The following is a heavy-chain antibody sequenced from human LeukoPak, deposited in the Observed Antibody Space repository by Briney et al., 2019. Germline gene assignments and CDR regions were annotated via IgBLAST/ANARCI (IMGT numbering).Heavy chain of an antibody. CDR3: ARTYYDFWSGSPPGYYGMDV. D-gene: IGHD3-3*01. CDR2: IYYSGST. Sequence: PSETLSLTCTVSGGSISDHQWSWIRQPPGKGLEWIGYIYYSGSTNYNPSLKSRVTISVDTSKNQFSLKLSSVTAADTAVYYCARTYYDFWSGSPPGYYGMDVWGQGTTVTVSS. CDR1: GGSISDHQ. J-gene: IGHJ6*02. V-gene: IGHV4-59*08.